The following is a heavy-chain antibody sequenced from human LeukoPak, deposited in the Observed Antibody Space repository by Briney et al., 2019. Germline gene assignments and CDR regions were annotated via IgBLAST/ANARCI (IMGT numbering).Heavy chain of an antibody. CDR1: GESLSKYY. V-gene: IGHV4-34*01. Sequence: SETLSLTCAVYGESLSKYYWTWIRQSPGKGLEWIGEINHRGSTNLNPSLKSRVTLSVDTSKHQFSLKLTSVTAADAAVYYCASLEPSGIYHWGQGTLVTVSS. D-gene: IGHD1-14*01. CDR2: INHRGST. J-gene: IGHJ5*02. CDR3: ASLEPSGIYH.